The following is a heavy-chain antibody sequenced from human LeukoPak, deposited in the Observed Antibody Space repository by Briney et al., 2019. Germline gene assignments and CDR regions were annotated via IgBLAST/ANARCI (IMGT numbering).Heavy chain of an antibody. J-gene: IGHJ3*02. CDR1: GFTFSNAW. CDR3: TTWIGYCSSTSCYDAFDI. D-gene: IGHD2-2*01. Sequence: GGSLRLSCAASGFTFSNAWMSWVRQAPEKGLEWVGRIKSNTDGGTTDYAAPVKGRFTISRDDSKNTLYLQMNSLKTEDTAVYYCTTWIGYCSSTSCYDAFDIWGQGTMVTVSS. CDR2: IKSNTDGGTT. V-gene: IGHV3-15*01.